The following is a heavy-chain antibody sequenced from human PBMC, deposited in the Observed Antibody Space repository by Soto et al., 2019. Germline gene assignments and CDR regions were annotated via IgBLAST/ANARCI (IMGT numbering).Heavy chain of an antibody. Sequence: SETLSLTCTVSGASISSVYWSWVRQPPGKGLECIGYIYKSGDINYSPSLKSRVTMSLDTSKNQFSLNLTSVTAADTAMYYCARTARQFDYWGQGILVTVS. CDR3: ARTARQFDY. CDR2: IYKSGDI. V-gene: IGHV4-59*01. D-gene: IGHD6-6*01. CDR1: GASISSVY. J-gene: IGHJ4*02.